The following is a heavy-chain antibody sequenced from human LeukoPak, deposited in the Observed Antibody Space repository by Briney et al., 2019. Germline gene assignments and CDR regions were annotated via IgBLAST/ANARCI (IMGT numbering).Heavy chain of an antibody. CDR3: ARAQYYDSSVYSENNWFDS. J-gene: IGHJ5*01. CDR2: IYYSGST. D-gene: IGHD3-22*01. Sequence: SETLSLTCTVSGGSISSYYWSWIRQPPGKGLEWIGYIYYSGSTNYNPSLKSRVTISVDTSKNQFSLKLSSVTAADTAVYYCARAQYYDSSVYSENNWFDSWGQGTLVTVSS. V-gene: IGHV4-59*08. CDR1: GGSISSYY.